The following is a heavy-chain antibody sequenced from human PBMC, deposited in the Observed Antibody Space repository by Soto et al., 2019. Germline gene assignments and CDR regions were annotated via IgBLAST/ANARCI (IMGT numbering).Heavy chain of an antibody. V-gene: IGHV1-46*01. Sequence: ASVKLSCKASGDSFTSYYMHWVRQAPKQGLEWMGIINPSGGSTSYAQKFQGRVTMTRDTSTSTVYMELSSLRSEDTAVYYCARDRPVRGYYDFWSGYRYYYYYGMDVWGQGTTVTVSS. CDR3: ARDRPVRGYYDFWSGYRYYYYYGMDV. J-gene: IGHJ6*02. D-gene: IGHD3-3*01. CDR2: INPSGGST. CDR1: GDSFTSYY.